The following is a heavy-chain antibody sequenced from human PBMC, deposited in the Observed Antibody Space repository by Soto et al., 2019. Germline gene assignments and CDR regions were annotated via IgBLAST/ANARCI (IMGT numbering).Heavy chain of an antibody. D-gene: IGHD1-26*01. Sequence: QVQLRESGPGLVKPSQTLSLTCSVSGGSVSSGDYYWSWIRQSPGKGLEWIAYFSHSGNTYYSPSRKRRVTVSFNLSKKQSSLRLSSVTAAATATYYCAVNGGNYNFDNWGQGTLVTVSS. CDR1: GGSVSSGDYY. CDR3: AVNGGNYNFDN. CDR2: FSHSGNT. J-gene: IGHJ4*02. V-gene: IGHV4-30-4*01.